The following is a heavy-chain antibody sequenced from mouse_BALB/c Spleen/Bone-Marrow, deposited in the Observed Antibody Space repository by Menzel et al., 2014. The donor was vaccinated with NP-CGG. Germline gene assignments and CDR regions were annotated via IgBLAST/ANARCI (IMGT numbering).Heavy chain of an antibody. CDR3: ARFPMDY. CDR2: IRNKANGYTT. CDR1: GFTFTDYY. Sequence: EVNVVESGGGLVQPGGSLILSCTTSGFTFTDYYMSWVRQPPGKALEWLAFIRNKANGYTTEYSASVKGRFTISRDNSQSILYLQMNTLRAEDSATYYCARFPMDYWGQGTSVTVSS. J-gene: IGHJ4*01. V-gene: IGHV7-3*02.